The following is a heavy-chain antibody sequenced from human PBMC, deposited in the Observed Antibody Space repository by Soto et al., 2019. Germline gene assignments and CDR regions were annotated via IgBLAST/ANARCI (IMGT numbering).Heavy chain of an antibody. V-gene: IGHV3-7*01. D-gene: IGHD2-2*01. CDR3: AFYCGSPSCFISLSDH. CDR2: INQDGSET. J-gene: IGHJ4*02. Sequence: EVQLVESGGGLVQPGGSLRLSCAASGFTFSAYWMNWVRQAPGKGLEWVANINQDGSETSYVDSVKGRFTISRDNAKSSLYLQMNSLRAEDTVIYYCAFYCGSPSCFISLSDHWGPGTLVTVSS. CDR1: GFTFSAYW.